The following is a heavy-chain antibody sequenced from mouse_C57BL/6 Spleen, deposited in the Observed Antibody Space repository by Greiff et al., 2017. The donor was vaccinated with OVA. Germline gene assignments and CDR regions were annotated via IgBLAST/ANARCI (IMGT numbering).Heavy chain of an antibody. CDR3: AREPITTVVCWYFDV. V-gene: IGHV5-16*01. CDR1: GFTFSDYY. CDR2: INYDGSST. D-gene: IGHD1-1*01. J-gene: IGHJ1*03. Sequence: EVKVVESEGGLVQPGSSMKLSCTASGFTFSDYYMAWVRQVPEKGLEWVANINYDGSSTYYLDSLKSRFIISRDNAKNILYLQMSSLKSEDTATYYGAREPITTVVCWYFDVWGTGTTVTVSS.